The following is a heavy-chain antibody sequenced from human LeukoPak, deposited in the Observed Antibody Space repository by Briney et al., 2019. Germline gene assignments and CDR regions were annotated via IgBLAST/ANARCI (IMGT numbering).Heavy chain of an antibody. CDR3: ARDPYKGAVDY. Sequence: PGGSLRLSCAASGFAFISSWMSWLRRAPGKGLEWVANIKDDGSEKYYVGSVEGRFTISRDNAKNSLSLQMNSLTAEDTAIYYCARDPYKGAVDYWGQGTLVTVSS. CDR2: IKDDGSEK. J-gene: IGHJ4*02. D-gene: IGHD1-1*01. V-gene: IGHV3-7*01. CDR1: GFAFISSW.